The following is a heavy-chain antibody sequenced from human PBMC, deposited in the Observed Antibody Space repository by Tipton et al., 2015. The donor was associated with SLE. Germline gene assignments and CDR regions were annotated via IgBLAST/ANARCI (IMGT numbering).Heavy chain of an antibody. J-gene: IGHJ4*02. CDR2: ISNSETT. D-gene: IGHD2-15*01. CDR1: GGSSSCPY. CDR3: AGAWQGYCSGGTCYVLDY. V-gene: IGHV4-59*11. Sequence: TLSLTCTVSGGSSSCPYWSWIRQAPGEGLAWIGCISNSETTNYNPSLKSRVTISVDTSKNQFSLKLRSVTAADTAVYYCAGAWQGYCSGGTCYVLDYWGQGTLVTVSS.